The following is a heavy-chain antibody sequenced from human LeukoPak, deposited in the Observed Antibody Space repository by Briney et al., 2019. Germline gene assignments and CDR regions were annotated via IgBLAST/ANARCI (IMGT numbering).Heavy chain of an antibody. V-gene: IGHV4-39*07. CDR3: ARDRDGSGSYSKGDAFDI. CDR1: GGSISSSSYY. J-gene: IGHJ3*02. D-gene: IGHD3-10*01. Sequence: ASETLSLTCTVSGGSISSSSYYWGWIRQPPGKGLEWIGSIYYSGSTYYNPSLKSRVTISVDTSKNQFSLKLSSVTAADTAVYYCARDRDGSGSYSKGDAFDIWGQGTMVTVSS. CDR2: IYYSGST.